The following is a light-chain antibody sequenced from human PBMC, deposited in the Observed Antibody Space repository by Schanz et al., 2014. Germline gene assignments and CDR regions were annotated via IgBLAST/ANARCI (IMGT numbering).Light chain of an antibody. V-gene: IGKV3-15*01. CDR2: GAS. CDR1: HSVSSN. J-gene: IGKJ2*01. CDR3: QQYGSSRYT. Sequence: ERVMTQSPATLSVSPGERATLSCRASHSVSSNLAWYQQKPGQAPRLLIYGASTRATGIPARFSGSGSGTEFTLTISRLEPEDFAVYYCQQYGSSRYTFGQGTKLEIK.